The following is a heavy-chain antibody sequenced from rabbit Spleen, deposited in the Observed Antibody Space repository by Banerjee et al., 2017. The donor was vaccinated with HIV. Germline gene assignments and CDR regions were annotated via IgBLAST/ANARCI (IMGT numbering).Heavy chain of an antibody. CDR3: ARDLHRILGWNFNL. Sequence: QEQLEESGGDLVQPGGSLTLSCKASRFSFNIDYVMCWVRQAPGKGLVWIECMNTYTTKTVCVSWATSRSTSSKSSSPTVPLQMPSLTAADPATYFCARDLHRILGWNFNLWGPGALVSVS. CDR1: RFSFNIDYV. V-gene: IGHV1S45*01. D-gene: IGHD1-1*01. CDR2: MNTYTTKT. J-gene: IGHJ4*01.